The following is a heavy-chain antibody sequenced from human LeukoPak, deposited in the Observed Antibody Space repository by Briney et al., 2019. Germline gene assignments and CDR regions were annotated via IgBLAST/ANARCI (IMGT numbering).Heavy chain of an antibody. CDR3: ARAFRTTPHYYYYYYMDV. Sequence: PSETLSLTCAVYGGSFSGYYWSWIRQPPGKGLEWIGEINHSGSTNCNPSLKSRVTISVDTSKNQFSLKLSSVTAADTAVYYCARAFRTTPHYYYYYYMDVWGKGTTVTVSS. J-gene: IGHJ6*03. V-gene: IGHV4-34*01. D-gene: IGHD1-7*01. CDR2: INHSGST. CDR1: GGSFSGYY.